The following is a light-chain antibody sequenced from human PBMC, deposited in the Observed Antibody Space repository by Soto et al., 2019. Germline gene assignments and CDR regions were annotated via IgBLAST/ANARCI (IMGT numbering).Light chain of an antibody. V-gene: IGKV3-20*01. CDR1: QSVTSNY. CDR3: QHYGSPSWT. CDR2: GAS. J-gene: IGKJ1*01. Sequence: EVVLTQSPGTLSLSPGERATLSCRASQSVTSNYLAWYQQKPGQAPRLLIFGASSRATGIPDKFSGSGSGTAFTLTISRLEPDDFAVYYCQHYGSPSWTFGEGTKVDIK.